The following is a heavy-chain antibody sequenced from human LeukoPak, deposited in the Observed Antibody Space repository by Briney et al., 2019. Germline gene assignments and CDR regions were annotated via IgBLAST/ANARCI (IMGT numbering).Heavy chain of an antibody. D-gene: IGHD1-1*01. Sequence: PGGSLRLSCAASGFTFTTYWMSWVRQLPGKGLEWVANINQDGTEKYYVDSVKGRFTISRDNAKNSLYLQMNSLRAEDTAVYYCARVVSVAWSERRPGYYYMDVWGKGTTVTVSS. J-gene: IGHJ6*03. CDR2: INQDGTEK. V-gene: IGHV3-7*01. CDR1: GFTFTTYW. CDR3: ARVVSVAWSERRPGYYYMDV.